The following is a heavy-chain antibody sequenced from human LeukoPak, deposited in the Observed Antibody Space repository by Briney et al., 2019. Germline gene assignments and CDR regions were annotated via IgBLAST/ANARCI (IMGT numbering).Heavy chain of an antibody. CDR2: SYYNGSP. CDR3: ATISGRDGYNYFDY. V-gene: IGHV4-39*01. D-gene: IGHD5-24*01. CDR1: GCPISSSSYY. Sequence: PSETLSLTCTVSGCPISSSSYYWGWSRQPPGNGLEWIWSSYYNGSPYYNPSRKSRGTISVDTSKNQFSLKLSSVNAADTPVYYCATISGRDGYNYFDYWGQGTLVTVSS. J-gene: IGHJ4*02.